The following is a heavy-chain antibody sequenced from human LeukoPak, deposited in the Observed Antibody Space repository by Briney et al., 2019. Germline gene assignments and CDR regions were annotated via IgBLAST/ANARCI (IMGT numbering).Heavy chain of an antibody. D-gene: IGHD3-10*01. CDR1: GGSISTYY. Sequence: TSETLSLTCTVSGGSISTYYWRWLRQSPGKGLEWIGYIHYSGRTNYNPSLKSRVTISVDTSKNQFSLTVSSVTAADTAVYFCARAGLSGTSTGHWYFDLWGRGTLVTASS. CDR2: IHYSGRT. CDR3: ARAGLSGTSTGHWYFDL. J-gene: IGHJ2*01. V-gene: IGHV4-59*01.